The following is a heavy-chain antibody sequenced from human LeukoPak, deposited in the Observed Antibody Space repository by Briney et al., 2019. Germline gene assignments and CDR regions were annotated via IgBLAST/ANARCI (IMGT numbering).Heavy chain of an antibody. CDR2: IKEDGSEK. D-gene: IGHD4-23*01. J-gene: IGHJ4*02. Sequence: GGSLRLSCAVSGFTLSTYWMSWVRQTPRKGLEWVACIKEDGSEKYYVNSVKGRFTISRDNVKNSIYLQMNSLRGEDTAVYYCVRDGRWPLVGDYWGQGTLVTVSS. V-gene: IGHV3-7*01. CDR1: GFTLSTYW. CDR3: VRDGRWPLVGDY.